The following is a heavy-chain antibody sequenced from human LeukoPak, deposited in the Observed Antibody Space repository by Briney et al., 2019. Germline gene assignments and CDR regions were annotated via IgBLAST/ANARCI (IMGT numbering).Heavy chain of an antibody. Sequence: PSETLSLTCTVSGDSVSSTGYYWSWIRQPPGKGLEWIGEINHSGSTNYNPSLKSRVTISVDTSKNQFSLKLSSVTAADTAVYYCASRIAAAGSYFDYWGQGTLVTVSS. CDR2: INHSGST. CDR1: GDSVSSTGYY. J-gene: IGHJ4*02. D-gene: IGHD6-13*01. V-gene: IGHV4-34*01. CDR3: ASRIAAAGSYFDY.